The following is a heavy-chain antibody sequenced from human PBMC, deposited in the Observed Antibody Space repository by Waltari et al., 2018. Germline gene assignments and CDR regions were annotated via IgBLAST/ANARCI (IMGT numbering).Heavy chain of an antibody. CDR3: ARAGRYCSSTSCLRWFDP. Sequence: QVQLQQWGAGLLKPSETLSLTCAVYGGSFSGYYWSWIRQPPGKGLEWIGEINHSGSTNYNPSLKSRVTISVDTSKNQFSLKLSSVTAADTAVYYCARAGRYCSSTSCLRWFDPWGQGTLVTVSS. V-gene: IGHV4-34*01. CDR2: INHSGST. D-gene: IGHD2-2*01. J-gene: IGHJ5*02. CDR1: GGSFSGYY.